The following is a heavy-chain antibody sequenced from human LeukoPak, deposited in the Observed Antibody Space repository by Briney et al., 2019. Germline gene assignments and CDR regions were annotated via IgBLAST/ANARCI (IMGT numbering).Heavy chain of an antibody. V-gene: IGHV3-7*01. J-gene: IGHJ4*02. CDR1: GFTFSSYW. CDR2: IKQDGSEN. D-gene: IGHD2-8*01. Sequence: PGGSLRLSCTASGFTFSSYWMTWVRQAPGKGLGWVANIKQDGSENYYVDSVTGRFTISRDNAKNSLYLQMNSLRGEDTAVYYCARDVNGYRDYWGQGTLVTVSS. CDR3: ARDVNGYRDY.